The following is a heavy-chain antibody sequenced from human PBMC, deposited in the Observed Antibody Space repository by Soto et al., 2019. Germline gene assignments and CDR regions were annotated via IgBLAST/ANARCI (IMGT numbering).Heavy chain of an antibody. CDR2: IIPISGAA. J-gene: IGHJ4*02. CDR1: GGTFSNYV. D-gene: IGHD1-7*01. Sequence: QVQLVQSGAEVKKPGSSVKVSCKAFGGTFSNYVVNWVRQAPGQGLEWMGRIIPISGAANYAQKFQGRVTITADKSTSTSYMELSSLRSEDTAVYYCARDMTRTVVPYFDFWGQRTLVTVSS. V-gene: IGHV1-69*06. CDR3: ARDMTRTVVPYFDF.